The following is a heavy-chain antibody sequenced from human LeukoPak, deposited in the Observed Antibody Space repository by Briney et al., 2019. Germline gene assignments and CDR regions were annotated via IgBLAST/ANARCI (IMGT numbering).Heavy chain of an antibody. Sequence: SETLSLTCSVSGGSISSGGYYWGWVRQPPGRGREWMRNIYHSGSTYYHSSLQSRIIISRDPSKNQFSLKLRSVSAADTAVYYCARVSTSRYYFDYWGQGPLVTVSS. D-gene: IGHD2/OR15-2a*01. V-gene: IGHV4-31*03. CDR2: IYHSGST. J-gene: IGHJ4*02. CDR1: GGSISSGGYY. CDR3: ARVSTSRYYFDY.